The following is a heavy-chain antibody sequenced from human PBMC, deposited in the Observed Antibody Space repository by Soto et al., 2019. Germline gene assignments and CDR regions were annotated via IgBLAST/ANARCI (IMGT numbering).Heavy chain of an antibody. Sequence: EVQLVQSGAEVKKPGESLRISCKGSGYSFTSYWISWVRQMPGKGLEWMGRIDPSDSYTNYSPSFQGHVTISADKSISTAYLQWSSLKASDTAMYYCARHNAVDTAMVLIDYWGQGTLVTVSS. J-gene: IGHJ4*02. CDR3: ARHNAVDTAMVLIDY. CDR1: GYSFTSYW. V-gene: IGHV5-10-1*03. D-gene: IGHD5-18*01. CDR2: IDPSDSYT.